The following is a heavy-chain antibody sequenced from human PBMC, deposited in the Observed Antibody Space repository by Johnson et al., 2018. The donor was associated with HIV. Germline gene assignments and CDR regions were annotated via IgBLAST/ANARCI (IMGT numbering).Heavy chain of an antibody. J-gene: IGHJ3*01. D-gene: IGHD1-14*01. V-gene: IGHV3-21*01. CDR1: GFTFSSYG. CDR3: ATRDPTYRPGAFDL. CDR2: ISWNSENI. Sequence: VQLVESGGGVVQPGRSLRLSCAASGFTFSSYGMHWVRQVPGKGLEWVSGISWNSENIAYADSVKGRFIISRDNAKNSLYLQMNSLRAEDTAVYYCATRDPTYRPGAFDLWGQGTMVTVSS.